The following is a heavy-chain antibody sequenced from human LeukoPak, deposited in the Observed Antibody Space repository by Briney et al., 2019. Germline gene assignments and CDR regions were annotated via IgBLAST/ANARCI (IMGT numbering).Heavy chain of an antibody. Sequence: PGGSPRLSCTGSGFTVSSYGMHWVRQAPGKGLEWVAVISYDGSNKYYADSVKGRFTISRDNSKNTLYLQMNSLRAEDTAVYYCAKDSRLLSDFWSGYYLTNWFDPWGQGTLVTVSS. J-gene: IGHJ5*02. CDR3: AKDSRLLSDFWSGYYLTNWFDP. CDR2: ISYDGSNK. D-gene: IGHD3-3*01. CDR1: GFTVSSYG. V-gene: IGHV3-30*18.